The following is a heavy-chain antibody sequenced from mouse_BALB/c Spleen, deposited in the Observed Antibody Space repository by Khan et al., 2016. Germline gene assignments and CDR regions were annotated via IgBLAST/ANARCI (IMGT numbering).Heavy chain of an antibody. Sequence: QVQLQQSGAELARPGASVKMSCKASGYTFTSYTMFWVKQRPGQGLEWIGYIAPRSDYTDYNQKFKDKATLTADKSSTTAYMQLNSLTSEDSAVDYCARDGGLLGSFDYWGQGTTLTVSS. CDR3: ARDGGLLGSFDY. V-gene: IGHV1-4*01. D-gene: IGHD2-3*01. CDR1: GYTFTSYT. J-gene: IGHJ2*01. CDR2: IAPRSDYT.